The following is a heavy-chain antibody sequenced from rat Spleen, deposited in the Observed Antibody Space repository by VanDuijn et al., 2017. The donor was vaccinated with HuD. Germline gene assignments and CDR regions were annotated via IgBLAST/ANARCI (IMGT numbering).Heavy chain of an antibody. CDR3: TRVDYPGVAHYFDY. J-gene: IGHJ2*01. V-gene: IGHV5-46*01. D-gene: IGHD1-4*01. CDR1: GFTFSGFP. CDR2: ISTRGAGT. Sequence: EVQLVESGGGLVQPGRSMKLSCTASGFTFSGFPMAWVRQAPTEGLEWVASISTRGAGTYYRDSVKGRFTVSRANAKSTLYLQMNSLRSEDTATYYCTRVDYPGVAHYFDYWGQGVMVTVSS.